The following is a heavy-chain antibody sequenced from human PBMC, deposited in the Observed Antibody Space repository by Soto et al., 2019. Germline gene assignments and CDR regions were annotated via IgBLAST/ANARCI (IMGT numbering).Heavy chain of an antibody. J-gene: IGHJ4*02. Sequence: ASVKVSCKASGYTFTSYAMHWVRQAPGQRLEWMGWINAGNGNTKYSQKFQGRVTITRDTSASTAYMELSSLRSEDTAVYYCARDYDRSGYPRYYFDYWGQGTLVTVSS. D-gene: IGHD3-22*01. V-gene: IGHV1-3*01. CDR3: ARDYDRSGYPRYYFDY. CDR2: INAGNGNT. CDR1: GYTFTSYA.